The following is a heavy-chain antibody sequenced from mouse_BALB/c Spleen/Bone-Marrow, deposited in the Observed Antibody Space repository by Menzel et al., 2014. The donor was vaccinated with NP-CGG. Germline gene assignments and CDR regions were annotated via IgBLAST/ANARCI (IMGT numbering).Heavy chain of an antibody. Sequence: VQLQQSGPGLVKPPQSLSLTCTVTGYSITSDYAWNWIRQFPGNKLEWMGYISYSGSTSYNPSLKSRISITRDTSKNQFFLQLNSVTSEDTATYYCARGGYDDAVDYWGQGTSVTVSS. J-gene: IGHJ4*01. CDR1: GYSITSDYA. CDR3: ARGGYDDAVDY. D-gene: IGHD2-14*01. V-gene: IGHV3-2*02. CDR2: ISYSGST.